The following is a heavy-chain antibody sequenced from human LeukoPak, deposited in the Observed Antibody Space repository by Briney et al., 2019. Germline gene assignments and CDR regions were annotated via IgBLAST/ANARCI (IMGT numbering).Heavy chain of an antibody. Sequence: PSETLSLTCAVYGGSFSGYYWSWIRQPPGKGLEWIGEINHSGSTNYNPSLKSRVTISVDTSKNQFSLKLSSVTAADTAVYYCARIRVGYYYYYYMDVWGKGTTVTVSS. CDR1: GGSFSGYY. V-gene: IGHV4-34*01. J-gene: IGHJ6*03. CDR3: ARIRVGYYYYYYMDV. CDR2: INHSGST. D-gene: IGHD3-16*01.